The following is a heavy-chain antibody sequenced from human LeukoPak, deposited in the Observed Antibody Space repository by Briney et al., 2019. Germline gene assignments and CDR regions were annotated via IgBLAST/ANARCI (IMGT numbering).Heavy chain of an antibody. CDR2: IIPIFGTA. Sequence: GASVKVSCKASGGTFSSYAISWVRQAPGQGLEWMGGIIPIFGTANYAQKFQGRVTITADESTSTAYMELSSLRSEDTAVYYCARDNVGCGDYACNWFDPWGQGTLVTVSS. CDR3: ARDNVGCGDYACNWFDP. J-gene: IGHJ5*02. CDR1: GGTFSSYA. D-gene: IGHD4-17*01. V-gene: IGHV1-69*13.